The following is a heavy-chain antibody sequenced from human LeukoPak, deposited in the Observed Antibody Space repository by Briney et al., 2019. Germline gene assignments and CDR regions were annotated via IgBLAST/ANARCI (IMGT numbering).Heavy chain of an antibody. CDR3: SAHYGPGPV. D-gene: IGHD3-10*01. J-gene: IGHJ4*02. V-gene: IGHV1-2*02. CDR1: GYTFIDHH. CDR2: IHPNGRDT. Sequence: ASVKVSCRASGYTFIDHHILWVRQAPGQGLEWMGWIHPNGRDTQYAQKFQDRMTMATDTSITTAYMELHSVTSDDTAVYYCSAHYGPGPVWGQGTLITASS.